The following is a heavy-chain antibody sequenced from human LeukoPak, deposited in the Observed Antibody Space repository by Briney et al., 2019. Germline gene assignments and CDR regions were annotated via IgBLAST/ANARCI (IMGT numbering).Heavy chain of an antibody. V-gene: IGHV3-30-3*01. CDR1: GFTFSSYA. Sequence: GGSLRLSCAASGFTFSSYAMHWVRQAPGKGLEWVAVISYDGSNKYYADSVKGRFTISRDNSKNTLYLQMNSLRAEDTAVYYCAKDLTIFGVVSYYYMDVWGKGTTVTVSS. J-gene: IGHJ6*03. D-gene: IGHD3-3*01. CDR2: ISYDGSNK. CDR3: AKDLTIFGVVSYYYMDV.